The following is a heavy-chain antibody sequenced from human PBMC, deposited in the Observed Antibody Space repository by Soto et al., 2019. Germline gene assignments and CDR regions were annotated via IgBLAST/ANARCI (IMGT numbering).Heavy chain of an antibody. CDR2: ISAYNGNT. CDR3: ARDRDYDSSGPDAFDI. CDR1: GYTFTSYG. D-gene: IGHD3-22*01. Sequence: GPSVKVSCKASGYTFTSYGISWVRQAPGQGLEWMGWISAYNGNTNYAQKLQGRVTMTTDTSTSTAYMELRSLRSDDTAVYYCARDRDYDSSGPDAFDIWGQGTMVTVSS. J-gene: IGHJ3*02. V-gene: IGHV1-18*04.